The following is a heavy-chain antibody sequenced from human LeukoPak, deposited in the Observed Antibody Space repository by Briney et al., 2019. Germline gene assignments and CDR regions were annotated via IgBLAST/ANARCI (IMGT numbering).Heavy chain of an antibody. V-gene: IGHV3-7*03. CDR1: GFTFSSYW. CDR2: IKQDGSEK. CDR3: AGEIAVAHLGY. Sequence: GGSLRLSCAASGFTFSSYWMSWVRQAPGKGLEWVANIKQDGSEKYYVDSVKGRFTISRDNAKNSLYLQMNSLRAEDTAVYYCAGEIAVAHLGYWGQGTLVTVSS. D-gene: IGHD6-19*01. J-gene: IGHJ4*02.